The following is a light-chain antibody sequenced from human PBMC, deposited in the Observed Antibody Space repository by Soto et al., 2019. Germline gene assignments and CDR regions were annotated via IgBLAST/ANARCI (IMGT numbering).Light chain of an antibody. CDR1: QSVNSN. V-gene: IGKV3-15*01. J-gene: IGKJ2*01. CDR2: GAS. Sequence: IVMTQSPATLSVSPGERATLSCRASQSVNSNLAWYQQKPGQAPRLLIYGASTRATSIPARISGSGSGTELTLTISSLQSEDFAVYYCQQYNNWPPEYTFGQGTKLEIK. CDR3: QQYNNWPPEYT.